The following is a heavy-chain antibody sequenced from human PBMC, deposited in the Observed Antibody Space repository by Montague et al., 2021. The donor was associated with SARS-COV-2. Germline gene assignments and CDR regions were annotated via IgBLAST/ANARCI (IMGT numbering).Heavy chain of an antibody. D-gene: IGHD3-16*01. CDR1: GGSFSGYN. Sequence: SETLSLTCAVYGGSFSGYNWGWVRQSPGKGLEWIGQINDSGGTKYNPSLESRVTISLDASKNQVSLRLKSVTAADTAVYYCAREGLVGGDYFDLWGQGTLVTVSS. J-gene: IGHJ4*02. V-gene: IGHV4-34*01. CDR2: INDSGGT. CDR3: AREGLVGGDYFDL.